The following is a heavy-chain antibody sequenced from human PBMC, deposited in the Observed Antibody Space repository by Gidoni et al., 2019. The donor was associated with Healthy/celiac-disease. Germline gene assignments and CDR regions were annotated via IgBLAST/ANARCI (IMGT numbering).Heavy chain of an antibody. D-gene: IGHD3-9*01. CDR3: ARNPDNEGDILTGYQYGMDV. J-gene: IGHJ6*02. Sequence: QVPLQESGPGLVMPSETLSLTCTVSGRSISSYYWSWIRQPPGKGMEWIGYIYYSGSTNYNPSLKSRVTISVDTSKNQFSLKLSSVTAADTAVYYCARNPDNEGDILTGYQYGMDVWGQGTTVTVFS. CDR1: GRSISSYY. CDR2: IYYSGST. V-gene: IGHV4-59*08.